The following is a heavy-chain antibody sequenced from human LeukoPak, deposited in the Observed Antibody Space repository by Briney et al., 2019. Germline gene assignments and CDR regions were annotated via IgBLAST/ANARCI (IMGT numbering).Heavy chain of an antibody. V-gene: IGHV3-7*03. Sequence: GGSLRLSCAASGFTFSSYWMNWARQAPGKGLGWVASINHDGNVNYYVDSVKGRFTISRDNAKNSLYLQMSNLRAEDTAVYFCARGGGLDVWGQGATVTVSS. D-gene: IGHD3-16*01. CDR1: GFTFSSYW. J-gene: IGHJ6*02. CDR2: INHDGNVN. CDR3: ARGGGLDV.